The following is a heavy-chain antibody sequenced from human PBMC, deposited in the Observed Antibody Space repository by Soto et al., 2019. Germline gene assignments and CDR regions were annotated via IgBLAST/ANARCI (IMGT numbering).Heavy chain of an antibody. Sequence: QVQLVQSGAEVKKPGSSVKVSCKASGGTFSSYAISWVRQAPGQGREWMGGIIPIFGTANFAQKFQGRVTINADESTSTAYMERSSLRSEDTAVYYCARDYTVPQGYYGMDVWGQGTTVIVSS. D-gene: IGHD4-17*01. CDR3: ARDYTVPQGYYGMDV. CDR1: GGTFSSYA. CDR2: IIPIFGTA. J-gene: IGHJ6*02. V-gene: IGHV1-69*12.